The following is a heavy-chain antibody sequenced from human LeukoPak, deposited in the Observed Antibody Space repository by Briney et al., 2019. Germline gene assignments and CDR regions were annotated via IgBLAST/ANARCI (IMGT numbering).Heavy chain of an antibody. CDR2: IIPIFGTA. D-gene: IGHD3-3*01. Sequence: SVTVSFTASGGTFSSYAISWVRQAPGQGLEWMGGIIPIFGTANYAQKFQGSVTITADESTSTAYMELSSLRSEDTAVYYCATTRPETYYDFWSGPTGWFDPWGQGTLVTVSS. CDR1: GGTFSSYA. CDR3: ATTRPETYYDFWSGPTGWFDP. J-gene: IGHJ5*02. V-gene: IGHV1-69*13.